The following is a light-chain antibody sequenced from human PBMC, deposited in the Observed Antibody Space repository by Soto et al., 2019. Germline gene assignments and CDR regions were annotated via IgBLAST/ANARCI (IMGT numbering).Light chain of an antibody. CDR1: QSISSW. J-gene: IGKJ2*01. Sequence: DIQMTQSPSTLSASVGDRVTLTCRASQSISSWLAWYQQKPGKAPKLLIYDASTLESGVPSRFSGSGSGTEFTLTISSLQPDDFAAYYCQQYNSDPYTFGQGTKLEIK. CDR2: DAS. V-gene: IGKV1-5*01. CDR3: QQYNSDPYT.